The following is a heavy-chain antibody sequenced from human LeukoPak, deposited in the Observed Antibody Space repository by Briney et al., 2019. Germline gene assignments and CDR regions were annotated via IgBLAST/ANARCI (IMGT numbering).Heavy chain of an antibody. CDR2: IYYSGST. J-gene: IGHJ5*02. Sequence: PSETLSLSCTVSGGSISSYYWSWIRQPPGKGLEWIGYIYYSGSTNYNPSLKSRVTISVDTSKNQFSLKLSSVTAADTAVYYCARLPTKHLVDPWGQGTLVTVSS. CDR3: ARLPTKHLVDP. CDR1: GGSISSYY. D-gene: IGHD1-1*01. V-gene: IGHV4-59*08.